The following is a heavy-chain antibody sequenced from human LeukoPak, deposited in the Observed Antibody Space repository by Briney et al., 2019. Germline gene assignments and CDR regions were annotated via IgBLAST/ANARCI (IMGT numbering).Heavy chain of an antibody. D-gene: IGHD3-22*01. V-gene: IGHV1-18*01. CDR1: GYTFTSYG. CDR3: ARAWGYYDSSGYYYPRYYYYYMDV. Sequence: ASVKVSCKASGYTFTSYGISRVRQAPGQGLEWMGWISAYNGNTNYAQKLQGRVTMTTDTSTSTAYMELRSLRSDDTAVYYCARAWGYYDSSGYYYPRYYYYYMDVWGKGTTVTVSS. J-gene: IGHJ6*03. CDR2: ISAYNGNT.